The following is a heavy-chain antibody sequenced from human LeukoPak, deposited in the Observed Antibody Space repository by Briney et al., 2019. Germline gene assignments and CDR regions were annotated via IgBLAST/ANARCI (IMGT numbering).Heavy chain of an antibody. V-gene: IGHV3-64*01. CDR1: GFTFSSYG. CDR2: ISSNGGST. CDR3: AKTMFVDGYFDY. J-gene: IGHJ4*02. Sequence: GGSLRLSCAASGFTFSSYGMHWVRQAPGKGLEYVSAISSNGGSTYYANSVKGRFTISRDNSKNTLYLQMNSLRAEDTAVYYCAKTMFVDGYFDYWGQGTLVTVSS. D-gene: IGHD3-3*01.